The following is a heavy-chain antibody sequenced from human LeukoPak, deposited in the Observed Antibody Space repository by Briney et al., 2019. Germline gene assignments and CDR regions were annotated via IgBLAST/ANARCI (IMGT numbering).Heavy chain of an antibody. D-gene: IGHD4-17*01. V-gene: IGHV4-34*01. J-gene: IGHJ5*02. Sequence: PLETLSLTCAVYGGSFSGYYWSWIRQPPGKGLEWIGEINHSGSTNYNPSLKSRVTISVDTSKNQFSLKLSSVTAADTAVYYCARRPQDGDSPWWFDPWGQGTLVTVSS. CDR1: GGSFSGYY. CDR2: INHSGST. CDR3: ARRPQDGDSPWWFDP.